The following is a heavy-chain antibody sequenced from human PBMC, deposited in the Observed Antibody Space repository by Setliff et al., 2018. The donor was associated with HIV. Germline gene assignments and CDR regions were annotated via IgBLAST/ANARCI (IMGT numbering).Heavy chain of an antibody. CDR1: GYSISTAYY. V-gene: IGHV4-38-2*01. CDR3: ARAPTVVTLLDY. CDR2: VYHSGTT. Sequence: SETLSLTCAVSGYSISTAYYWGWIRQPPGKGLEWIGSVYHSGTTYYNPSLKSRVTISVDMSNNQFSLKVTSVTAADTAVYYCARAPTVVTLLDYWGQGTLVTVSS. D-gene: IGHD4-17*01. J-gene: IGHJ4*02.